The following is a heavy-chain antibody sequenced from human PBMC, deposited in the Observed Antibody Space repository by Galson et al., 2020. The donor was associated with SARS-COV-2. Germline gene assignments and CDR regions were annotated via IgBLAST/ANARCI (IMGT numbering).Heavy chain of an antibody. CDR1: GFTFSSYW. Sequence: QLGESLKISCAASGFTFSSYWMSWVRQAPGKGLEWVANIKQDGSEKYYVDSVKGRFTISRDNAKNSLYLQMNSLRAEDTAVYYCARVGSMSWYFDLWGRGTLVTVSS. D-gene: IGHD5-12*01. CDR2: IKQDGSEK. J-gene: IGHJ2*01. CDR3: ARVGSMSWYFDL. V-gene: IGHV3-7*01.